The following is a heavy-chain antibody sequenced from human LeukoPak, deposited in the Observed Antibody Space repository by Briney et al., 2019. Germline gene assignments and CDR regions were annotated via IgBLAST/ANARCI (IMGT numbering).Heavy chain of an antibody. CDR2: INPDSGGT. V-gene: IGHV1-2*02. D-gene: IGHD1-26*01. Sequence: ASVKVSCKASGYTFTDYYMHWVRQAPGQGFEWMGWINPDSGGTNYAQKLQGRVTMTTDTSTSTAYMELRSLRSDDTAVYYCARDEVGATKAGGYWGQGTLVTVSS. CDR1: GYTFTDYY. CDR3: ARDEVGATKAGGY. J-gene: IGHJ4*02.